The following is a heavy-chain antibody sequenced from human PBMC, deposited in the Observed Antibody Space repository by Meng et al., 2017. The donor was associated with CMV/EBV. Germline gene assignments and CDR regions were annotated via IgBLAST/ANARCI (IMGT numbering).Heavy chain of an antibody. CDR1: GYTFTGYY. V-gene: IGHV1-69*05. J-gene: IGHJ5*01. D-gene: IGHD2-2*02. Sequence: SVKVSCKASGYTFTGYYMHWVRQAPGQGLEWMGGIIPLFGTPNYAQKFQGRVTITRDLSTNTDYMELSSLTSEDTALYYCAREGCSASSCYTGWFDSWGQGTLVTVSS. CDR2: IIPLFGTP. CDR3: AREGCSASSCYTGWFDS.